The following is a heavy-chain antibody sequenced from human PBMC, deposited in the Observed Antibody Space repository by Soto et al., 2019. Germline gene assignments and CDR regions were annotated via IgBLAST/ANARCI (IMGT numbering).Heavy chain of an antibody. Sequence: SVKVSCKASGGTFSSYAISWVRQAPGQRLEWMGGIIPIFGTANYAQKFQGRVTITADKSTSTAYMELSSLRSEDTAVYYCARDCSGGSCYSFFPYYFDYWGQGTLVTVSS. CDR3: ARDCSGGSCYSFFPYYFDY. J-gene: IGHJ4*02. CDR1: GGTFSSYA. V-gene: IGHV1-69*06. D-gene: IGHD2-15*01. CDR2: IIPIFGTA.